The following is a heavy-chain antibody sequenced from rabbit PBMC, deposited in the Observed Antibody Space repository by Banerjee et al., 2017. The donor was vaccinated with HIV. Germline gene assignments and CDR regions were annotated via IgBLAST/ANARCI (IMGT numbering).Heavy chain of an antibody. CDR3: ARGDGAYAGYDGL. CDR1: GFSFSSSYY. J-gene: IGHJ4*01. Sequence: QSLEESGGDLVKPGASLTLTCTASGFSFSSSYYMCWVRQAPGKGLEWIGCIYGALSGNSYYAKGNKVTGTISKTSLPTVTRHMTSLTSADTAIEVCARGDGAYAGYDGLWGPGTLVTVS. V-gene: IGHV1S40*01. CDR2: IYGALSGNS. D-gene: IGHD7-1*01.